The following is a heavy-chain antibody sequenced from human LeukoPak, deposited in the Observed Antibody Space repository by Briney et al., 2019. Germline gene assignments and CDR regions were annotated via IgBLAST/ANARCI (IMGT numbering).Heavy chain of an antibody. CDR3: ARGWIGSGSYYLNY. CDR2: INPNSGGT. V-gene: IGHV1-2*06. Sequence: GASVKVSCKASGYTFTGYYMHWVRQAPGQGLEWMGRINPNSGGTNYAQKFQGRVTMTRDTSISTACMELSRLRSDDTAVYYCARGWIGSGSYYLNYWGQGTLVTVSS. D-gene: IGHD3-10*01. CDR1: GYTFTGYY. J-gene: IGHJ4*02.